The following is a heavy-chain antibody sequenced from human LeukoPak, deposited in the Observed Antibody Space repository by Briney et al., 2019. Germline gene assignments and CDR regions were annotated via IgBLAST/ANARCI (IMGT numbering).Heavy chain of an antibody. J-gene: IGHJ4*02. V-gene: IGHV3-48*03. Sequence: PGGSLRLSCAASGFPFSAYEMNGVRQAPGKGLEWVSYISVSGDTIYYADSVRGGFTISRDNAKKSLYLQMKSLRAEDTAVYYCARGTLYYGSESYDYWGQGTLVAVSS. CDR1: GFPFSAYE. CDR3: ARGTLYYGSESYDY. CDR2: ISVSGDTI. D-gene: IGHD3-10*01.